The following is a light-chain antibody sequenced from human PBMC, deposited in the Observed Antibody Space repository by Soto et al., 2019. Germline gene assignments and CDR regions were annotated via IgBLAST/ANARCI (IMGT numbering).Light chain of an antibody. V-gene: IGLV1-44*01. Sequence: QSVLTQPPSASGTPGQRVTVSCSGSSSNIGSNTVNWYQQLPGTAPKLLIYTNDQRPSGVPDRFSGSRSGTSASLAISGLQFEDEADYHCSSWDDNLDAVVFGAATKVTVL. CDR1: SSNIGSNT. CDR2: TND. CDR3: SSWDDNLDAVV. J-gene: IGLJ1*01.